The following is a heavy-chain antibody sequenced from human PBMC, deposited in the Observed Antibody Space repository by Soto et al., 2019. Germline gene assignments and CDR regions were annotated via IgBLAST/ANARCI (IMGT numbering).Heavy chain of an antibody. CDR2: VHPGDSDT. Sequence: PGESLKISCKGSGYSFTSYWIAWVRQMPGKGLEWMGIVHPGDSDTRYSPSIQGQVTISVDKSISTAYLQWSSLKASDTAMYYCARAMVVVAGSVYLDHCGQGTLVTVSS. D-gene: IGHD2-15*01. CDR3: ARAMVVVAGSVYLDH. CDR1: GYSFTSYW. V-gene: IGHV5-51*01. J-gene: IGHJ4*02.